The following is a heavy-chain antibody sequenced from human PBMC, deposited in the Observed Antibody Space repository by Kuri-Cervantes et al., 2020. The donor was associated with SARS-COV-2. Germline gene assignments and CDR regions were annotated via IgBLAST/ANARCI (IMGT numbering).Heavy chain of an antibody. Sequence: GGSRRLSCAASGFNFSRTAMHWVRQAPGKGLEWVAVISPDGNNKKCIASGKGRFTISRDHSQNTLYLHMKSLRSDYTAMYYCAKERVGVQDFWGQGTLVTVSS. CDR1: GFNFSRTA. J-gene: IGHJ4*02. CDR3: AKERVGVQDF. CDR2: ISPDGNNK. V-gene: IGHV3-30*18. D-gene: IGHD2/OR15-2a*01.